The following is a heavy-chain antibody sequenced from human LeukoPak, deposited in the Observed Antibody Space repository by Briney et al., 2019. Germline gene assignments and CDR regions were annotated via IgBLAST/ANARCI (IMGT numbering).Heavy chain of an antibody. CDR2: IKQDGRDT. CDR3: ATSEGY. Sequence: PGGSLRLSCAASGFTLNTHWMSWVRQAPGKGLEWVANIKQDGRDTYYVDSVKGRFTISRDNAKNSLNLQMNSLRAEDTDMYYCATSEGYWGQGTLVTVSS. V-gene: IGHV3-7*03. J-gene: IGHJ4*02. CDR1: GFTLNTHW.